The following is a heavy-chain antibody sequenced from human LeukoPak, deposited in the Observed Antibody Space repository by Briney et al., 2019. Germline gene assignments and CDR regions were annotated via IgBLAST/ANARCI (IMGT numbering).Heavy chain of an antibody. V-gene: IGHV3-15*01. CDR3: TTWPAAHLKFDY. CDR2: IKSKTDGETT. CDR1: GFTFSRHA. D-gene: IGHD2-2*01. Sequence: GGSLRLSCAASGFTFSRHAMHWVRQAPGKGLEWVGRIKSKTDGETTDYAAPVKGRFTISRDDSKNTLYLQMNSLKTEDTAVYYCTTWPAAHLKFDYWGQGTLVTVSS. J-gene: IGHJ4*02.